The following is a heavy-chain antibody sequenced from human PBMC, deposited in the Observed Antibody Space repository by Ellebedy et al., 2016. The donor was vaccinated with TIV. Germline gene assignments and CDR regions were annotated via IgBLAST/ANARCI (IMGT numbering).Heavy chain of an antibody. Sequence: PGGSLRLSCSASGFTFNIYAMSWVRQAPGKGLEWVSAISGSGGSTYYADSVRGRFTISRDKSKNTLYLQLNSLRAEDTAVYYCAKPYDSGSYHDAFDIWGQGTMVTVSS. D-gene: IGHD3-10*01. CDR3: AKPYDSGSYHDAFDI. CDR1: GFTFNIYA. J-gene: IGHJ3*02. CDR2: ISGSGGST. V-gene: IGHV3-23*01.